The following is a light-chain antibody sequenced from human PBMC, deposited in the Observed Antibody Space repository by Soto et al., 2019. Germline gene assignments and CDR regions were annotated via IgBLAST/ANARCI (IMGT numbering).Light chain of an antibody. V-gene: IGLV2-14*01. J-gene: IGLJ1*01. CDR1: SSDVGGYNY. CDR2: EVS. Sequence: QSALTQPASVSGSPGQSITISCTGTSSDVGGYNYVSWYQQHPGKAPKLTIYEVSNRPSGVSNRFSGSKSGNTASLTISGLQAEDEPYYYCSSYTGSSPYVFGTGTKLTVL. CDR3: SSYTGSSPYV.